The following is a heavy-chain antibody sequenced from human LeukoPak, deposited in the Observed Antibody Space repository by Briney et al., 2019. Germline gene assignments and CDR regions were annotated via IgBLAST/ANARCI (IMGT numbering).Heavy chain of an antibody. D-gene: IGHD6-6*01. Sequence: GGSLRLSCAASGITFISYWMSWVRQAPGKGLEWVANIKQDGSEKYYVDSVKGRFTISRDNAKNSLYLQMNSLRAEDTAVYYCARADSSIAARLSRSSIFNYYYYMDVWGKGTTVTVSS. CDR1: GITFISYW. CDR3: ARADSSIAARLSRSSIFNYYYYMDV. V-gene: IGHV3-7*01. CDR2: IKQDGSEK. J-gene: IGHJ6*03.